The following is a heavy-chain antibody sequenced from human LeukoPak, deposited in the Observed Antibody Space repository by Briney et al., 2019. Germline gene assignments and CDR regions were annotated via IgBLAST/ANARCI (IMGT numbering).Heavy chain of an antibody. V-gene: IGHV3-15*01. J-gene: IGHJ4*02. D-gene: IGHD4-17*01. CDR3: ATEYYGAYNF. CDR1: GFTFNNAW. Sequence: GGSLRLSCSASGFTFNNAWMSWVRQAPGKGLEWVGRIKSKSDGGTTDYAAPVKGRFTISRDDSKNTLYLQMNSLKTEDTAVYFCATEYYGAYNFWGQGTPGHRLL. CDR2: IKSKSDGGTT.